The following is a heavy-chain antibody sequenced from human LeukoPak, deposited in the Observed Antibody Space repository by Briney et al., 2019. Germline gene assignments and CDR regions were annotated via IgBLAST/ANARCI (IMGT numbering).Heavy chain of an antibody. J-gene: IGHJ4*02. Sequence: ASVKVSCKGSGFTFIRYGICWVRQAPGQGLEWMGWISGYNGNTNYAQKFQGRVTMTTDTSTSTAYMELRSLGSDDTAVYYCARDVELSRISTWSFDYWGQGTLITVSS. V-gene: IGHV1-18*01. CDR3: ARDVELSRISTWSFDY. D-gene: IGHD6-13*01. CDR2: ISGYNGNT. CDR1: GFTFIRYG.